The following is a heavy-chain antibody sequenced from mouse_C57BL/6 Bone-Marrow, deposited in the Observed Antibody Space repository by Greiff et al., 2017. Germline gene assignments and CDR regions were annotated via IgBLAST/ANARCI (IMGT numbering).Heavy chain of an antibody. CDR2: IYPGSGST. Sequence: VQLPQPGAELVKPGASVKMSCKASGYTFTSYWITWVKRRPGQGLEWIGDIYPGSGSTNYNEKFKSKATLTVDTSSSTAYMQLSSLTSEDSAVYYCARSSGYFDYWGQGTTLTVSS. CDR3: ARSSGYFDY. J-gene: IGHJ2*01. CDR1: GYTFTSYW. V-gene: IGHV1-55*01. D-gene: IGHD3-2*02.